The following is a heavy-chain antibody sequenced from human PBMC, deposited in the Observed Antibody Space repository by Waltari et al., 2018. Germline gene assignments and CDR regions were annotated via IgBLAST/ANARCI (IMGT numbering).Heavy chain of an antibody. CDR3: AKACSGGTFCYYIDH. V-gene: IGHV3-30*18. CDR2: ISHDGSDK. J-gene: IGHJ4*02. D-gene: IGHD2-15*01. Sequence: QVQLVESGGGVVQPGRSLRLSCAASGFRSSTVGMHWVRQAPGKGLEWVAIISHDGSDKHYADSVKGRFTISRDNSKNTLYLQMINLRPEDTATYYCAKACSGGTFCYYIDHWGQGTLVTVSS. CDR1: GFRSSTVG.